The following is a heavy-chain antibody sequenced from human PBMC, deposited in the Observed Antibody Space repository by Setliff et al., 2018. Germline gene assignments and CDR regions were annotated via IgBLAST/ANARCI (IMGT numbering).Heavy chain of an antibody. Sequence: PGGSLRLSCAASGFTFSNAWMSWVRQAPGKGLEWVGRIKSKTDGGTTDYAAPVKGRFTISRDDSKNTLYLQMNNLKTEDTATYYCTSAKLERRTGHHYYMDVWGKGTTVTVSS. CDR3: TSAKLERRTGHHYYMDV. J-gene: IGHJ6*03. CDR2: IKSKTDGGTT. D-gene: IGHD1-1*01. V-gene: IGHV3-15*01. CDR1: GFTFSNAW.